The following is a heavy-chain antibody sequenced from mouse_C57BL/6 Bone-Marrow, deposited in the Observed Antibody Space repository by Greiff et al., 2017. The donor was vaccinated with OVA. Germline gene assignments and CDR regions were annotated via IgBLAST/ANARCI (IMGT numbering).Heavy chain of an antibody. V-gene: IGHV1-69*01. CDR1: GNTCPSYW. D-gene: IGHD2-3*01. CDR2: IVPSDSYT. CDR3: ARYDGYSDMYFDV. Sequence: QVQLQQLGAELVMPGASVKLSCKASGNTCPSYWMHWVKKRPGQGLECIGEIVPSDSYTNYNQKFKGKSTLTVDKSSRTAYMQLSHLTTQDPAVFYCARYDGYSDMYFDVWGTGTTVTDYS. J-gene: IGHJ1*03.